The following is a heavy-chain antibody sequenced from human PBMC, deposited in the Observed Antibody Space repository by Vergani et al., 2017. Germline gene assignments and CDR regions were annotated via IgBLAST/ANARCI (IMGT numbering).Heavy chain of an antibody. CDR2: INHSGST. CDR1: GGSFSGYY. CDR3: AREVSLYYYYYMDV. V-gene: IGHV4-34*01. J-gene: IGHJ6*03. D-gene: IGHD5/OR15-5a*01. Sequence: QVQLQQWGAGLLKPSETLSLTCAVYGGSFSGYYWSWIRQPPGKGLEWIGEINHSGSTYYNPSLKSRVTISVDTSKNQFSLKLSSVTAADTAVYYCAREVSLYYYYYMDVWGKGTTVTVSS.